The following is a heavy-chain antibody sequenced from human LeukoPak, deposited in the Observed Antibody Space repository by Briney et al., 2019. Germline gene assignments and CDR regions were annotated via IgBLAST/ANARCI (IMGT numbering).Heavy chain of an antibody. Sequence: ASVKVSCKASGYTFTSYGISWVRQAPGQGLEWMGWISAYNGNTNYAQKLQGRVTMTRDTSTPTVYMELSSLRSEDTAVYYCARDLYRADHWGQGTLVTVSS. CDR1: GYTFTSYG. D-gene: IGHD1-26*01. V-gene: IGHV1-18*01. CDR2: ISAYNGNT. J-gene: IGHJ4*02. CDR3: ARDLYRADH.